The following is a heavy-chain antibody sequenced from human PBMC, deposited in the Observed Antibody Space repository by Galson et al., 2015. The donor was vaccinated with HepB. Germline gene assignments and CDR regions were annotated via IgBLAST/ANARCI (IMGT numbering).Heavy chain of an antibody. J-gene: IGHJ6*02. CDR3: VATPQGYGRDV. Sequence: QSGAEVKKPGESLRISCQGSGYTFPNYWISWVRQKPGKGLEWMLNINPSDSYTNYTPSFQGHVSIPAHKSINTAYLQWSSLQASDTAMYYCVATPQGYGRDVWGHGTTVTVSS. V-gene: IGHV5-10-1*01. CDR2: INPSDSYT. CDR1: GYTFPNYW.